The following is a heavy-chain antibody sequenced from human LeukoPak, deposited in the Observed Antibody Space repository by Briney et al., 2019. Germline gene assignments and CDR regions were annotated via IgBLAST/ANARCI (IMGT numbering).Heavy chain of an antibody. CDR2: IYSGGST. J-gene: IGHJ3*02. Sequence: GGSLRLSCAASGFTFSSYSMNWVRQAPGKGLEWVSVIYSGGSTYYADSVKGRFTISRDNSKNTLYLQMNSLRAEDTVVYYCATSYGRDAFDIWGQGTMVTVSS. CDR3: ATSYGRDAFDI. D-gene: IGHD5-18*01. V-gene: IGHV3-66*02. CDR1: GFTFSSYS.